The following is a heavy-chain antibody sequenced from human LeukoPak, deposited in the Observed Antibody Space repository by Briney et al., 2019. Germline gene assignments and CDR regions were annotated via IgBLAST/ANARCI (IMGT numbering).Heavy chain of an antibody. CDR3: AREVAAYYYDSSGRNRYFDY. CDR1: GGSVSSGSYY. Sequence: SETLSLTCTVSGGSVSSGSYYWSWIRQPPGKGLEWIGYIYYSGSTNYNPSLKSRVTISVDTSKNQFSLKLSSVTAADTAVYYCAREVAAYYYDSSGRNRYFDYWGQGTLVTASS. J-gene: IGHJ4*02. CDR2: IYYSGST. D-gene: IGHD3-22*01. V-gene: IGHV4-61*01.